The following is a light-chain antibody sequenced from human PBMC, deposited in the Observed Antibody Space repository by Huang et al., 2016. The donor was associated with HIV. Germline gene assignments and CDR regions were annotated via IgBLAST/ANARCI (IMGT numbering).Light chain of an antibody. CDR2: TAS. V-gene: IGKV1-39*01. J-gene: IGKJ1*01. Sequence: DIQMTQSPPSLSTSVGDRVTFTCRANHHISQSLNWYQQKPGKAPKLLFYTASTLENGVPSRFSGSGSGSRFTLNIRSLQPEDFATYYCQQSFNVPRTFG. CDR1: HHISQS. CDR3: QQSFNVPRT.